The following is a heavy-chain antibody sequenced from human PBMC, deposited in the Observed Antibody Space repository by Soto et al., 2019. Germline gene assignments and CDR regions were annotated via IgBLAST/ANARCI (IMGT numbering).Heavy chain of an antibody. CDR2: IIPILGIA. J-gene: IGHJ5*02. V-gene: IGHV1-69*02. D-gene: IGHD3-3*01. CDR3: ATIRESRITIFGVVNPFDP. Sequence: GASVKVSCKASGGTFSSYTISWVRQAPGQGLEWMGRIIPILGIANYAQKFQGRVTITADKSTSTAYMELSSLRSEDTAVYYCATIRESRITIFGVVNPFDPWGQGTLVTVSS. CDR1: GGTFSSYT.